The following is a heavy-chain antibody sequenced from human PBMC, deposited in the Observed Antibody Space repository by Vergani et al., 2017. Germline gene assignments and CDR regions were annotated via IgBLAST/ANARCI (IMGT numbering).Heavy chain of an antibody. CDR3: ARSRPYCTSGSCPAI. D-gene: IGHD2-15*01. CDR2: IHTGGST. CDR1: GESIRSGSHY. Sequence: QVKLQESGPGLLKPSQTLSLTCTVSGESIRSGSHYWSWIRQPAGKGPEWIGHIHTGGSTDLNPSFKSRVSISVDTSKSQFSLKLNSVTVADTAVYYCARSRPYCTSGSCPAIWGQGTLVTDAS. J-gene: IGHJ4*02. V-gene: IGHV4-61*02.